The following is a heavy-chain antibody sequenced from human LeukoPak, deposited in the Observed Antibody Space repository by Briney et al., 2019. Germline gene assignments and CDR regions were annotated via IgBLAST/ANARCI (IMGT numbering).Heavy chain of an antibody. CDR2: IIPIFGTA. Sequence: VKXSCKASGGTLSSYAISWVRQAPGQGLEWMGGIIPIFGTANYAQRFQGRVTITADKSTSTAYMELSSLRSEDTAVYYCARDRYAGTTHFDAFDIWGQGTMVTVSS. J-gene: IGHJ3*02. CDR3: ARDRYAGTTHFDAFDI. D-gene: IGHD1-1*01. CDR1: GGTLSSYA. V-gene: IGHV1-69*06.